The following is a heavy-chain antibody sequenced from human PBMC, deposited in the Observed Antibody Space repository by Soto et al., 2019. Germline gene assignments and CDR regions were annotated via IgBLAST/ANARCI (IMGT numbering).Heavy chain of an antibody. CDR1: GFTFSSYS. Sequence: GGSLRLSCAASGFTFSSYSMNWVRQAPGKGLEWVSSISSSSSYIYYADSVKGRFTISRDNAKNSLYLQMNSLRAEDTDVFYCASTYYDFWGGYSSHDYWGQGTLVTVSS. CDR2: ISSSSSYI. D-gene: IGHD3-3*01. CDR3: ASTYYDFWGGYSSHDY. J-gene: IGHJ4*02. V-gene: IGHV3-21*01.